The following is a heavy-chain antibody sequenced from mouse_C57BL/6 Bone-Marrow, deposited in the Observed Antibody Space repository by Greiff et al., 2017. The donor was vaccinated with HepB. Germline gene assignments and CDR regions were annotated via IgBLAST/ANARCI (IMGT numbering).Heavy chain of an antibody. CDR1: GFNIKDDY. J-gene: IGHJ3*01. D-gene: IGHD2-3*01. CDR2: IDPENGDT. CDR3: TSDGYYPAWFAY. V-gene: IGHV14-4*01. Sequence: EVQLQQSGAELVRPGASVKLSCTASGFNIKDDYMHWVKQRPEQGLEWIGLIDPENGDTEYASKFQGKATITADTSSNTAYLQLSSLTSEDTAVYDCTSDGYYPAWFAYWGQGTLVTVSA.